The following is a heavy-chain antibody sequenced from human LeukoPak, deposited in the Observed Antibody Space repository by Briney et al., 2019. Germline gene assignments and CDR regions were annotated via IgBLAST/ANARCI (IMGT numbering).Heavy chain of an antibody. D-gene: IGHD1-1*01. Sequence: SGGSLRLSCAASGFTFSNHAIHWVRQAPGRGLEWVAAISYDGNSQHYGAPVKGRFTISRDNSKNTVYLQINTLRTDDAAICYCAKPYPTLTTSAVLDNWGQGTLVTVSS. J-gene: IGHJ4*02. V-gene: IGHV3-30*18. CDR1: GFTFSNHA. CDR3: AKPYPTLTTSAVLDN. CDR2: ISYDGNSQ.